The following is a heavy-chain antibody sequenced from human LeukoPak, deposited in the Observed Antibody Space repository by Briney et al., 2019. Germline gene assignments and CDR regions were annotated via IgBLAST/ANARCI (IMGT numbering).Heavy chain of an antibody. CDR2: MNPNSGNT. V-gene: IGHV1-8*01. J-gene: IGHJ6*02. CDR1: GYTFTSYD. CDR3: ARGLVVVVAARLDYYYYGMDV. D-gene: IGHD2-15*01. Sequence: ASVNVSCKASGYTFTSYDINWVRQATGQGLEWMGWMNPNSGNTGYAQKFQGRVTMTRNTSISTAYMELSSLRSEDTAVYYCARGLVVVVAARLDYYYYGMDVWGQGTTVTVSS.